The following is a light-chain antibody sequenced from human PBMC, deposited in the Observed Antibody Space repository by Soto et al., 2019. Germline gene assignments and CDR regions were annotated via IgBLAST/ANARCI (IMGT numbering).Light chain of an antibody. V-gene: IGLV1-40*01. J-gene: IGLJ3*02. CDR1: SSNIGAGYD. Sequence: QSVLTQPPSVSGAPGQRVTISCTGSSSNIGAGYDVHWYQQIPGTAPKLLMYGSKYRPSGVPDRFSGSKSGTSASLAIAGLQAEDVADYYCQSYDNSLSGSRVFGGGTKLTVL. CDR3: QSYDNSLSGSRV. CDR2: GSK.